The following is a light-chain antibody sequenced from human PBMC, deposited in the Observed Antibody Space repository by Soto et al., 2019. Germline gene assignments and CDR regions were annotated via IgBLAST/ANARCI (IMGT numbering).Light chain of an antibody. Sequence: DIQMTQSPSTLSGSVGDRVTITCRASQSLSSWLAWYQQKPGKAPKLLIHDASKVESGVPSRFSGSGSGTAFTLTIISTQPDAFATYYYQHYNSYSFGQGTKVDIK. CDR2: DAS. CDR1: QSLSSW. CDR3: QHYNSYS. V-gene: IGKV1-5*01. J-gene: IGKJ1*01.